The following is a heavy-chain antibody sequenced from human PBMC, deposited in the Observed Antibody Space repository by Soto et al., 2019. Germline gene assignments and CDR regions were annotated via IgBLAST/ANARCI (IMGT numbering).Heavy chain of an antibody. CDR2: IYYSGST. J-gene: IGHJ4*02. CDR3: ARHTLAAAGGGEFDY. D-gene: IGHD6-13*01. V-gene: IGHV4-39*01. Sequence: SETLSLTCTVSGGSISSSSYYWGWIRQPPGKGLEWIGSIYYSGSTYYNPSLKSRVTISVDTSKNQFSLKLSSVTAADTAVYYCARHTLAAAGGGEFDYWGQGTLVTVSS. CDR1: GGSISSSSYY.